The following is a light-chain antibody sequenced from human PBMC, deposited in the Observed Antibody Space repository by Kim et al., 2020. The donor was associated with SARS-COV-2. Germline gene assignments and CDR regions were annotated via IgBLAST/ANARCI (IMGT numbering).Light chain of an antibody. CDR3: QQYDSFLYT. CDR1: QNIKNW. CDR2: DGS. Sequence: DIQMTQSPSTLSASVGDRVIITGRASQNIKNWLAWYQQKPGKAPKLLIYDGSTLESGVPSRFSGSGSGTEYTLTISGLQPDDFATYYCQQYDSFLYTFGPGTKLEIK. V-gene: IGKV1-5*01. J-gene: IGKJ2*01.